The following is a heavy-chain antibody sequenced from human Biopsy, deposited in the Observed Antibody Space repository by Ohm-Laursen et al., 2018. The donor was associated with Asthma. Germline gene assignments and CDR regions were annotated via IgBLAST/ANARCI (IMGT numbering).Heavy chain of an antibody. J-gene: IGHJ4*02. D-gene: IGHD2-2*01. V-gene: IGHV1-69*13. CDR2: INSVFGTT. CDR3: ARKAGSCISRTCYSLDF. CDR1: GGTFNTYV. Sequence: SVKGSCKSLGGTFNTYVIGWVRQAPGQGLEWMGGINSVFGTTTYPQKFQDRATITADDSTSTVYMELSSLRSEDTAVYYCARKAGSCISRTCYSLDFWGQGTLVTVSS.